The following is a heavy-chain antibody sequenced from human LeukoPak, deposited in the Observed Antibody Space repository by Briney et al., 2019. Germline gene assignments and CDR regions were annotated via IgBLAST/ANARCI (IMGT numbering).Heavy chain of an antibody. CDR3: AKRFYGSGSFYGD. V-gene: IGHV3-23*01. CDR1: GFTFSSYA. J-gene: IGHJ4*02. CDR2: ISHTGSDT. Sequence: SGGSLRLSCAASGFTFSSYAMSWVRQAPGKGLEWVSAISHTGSDTYYADSVKDRFSISRDNSKNTLYLRMNGLRAEDTALYYCAKRFYGSGSFYGDWGRGTLVTVSS. D-gene: IGHD3-10*01.